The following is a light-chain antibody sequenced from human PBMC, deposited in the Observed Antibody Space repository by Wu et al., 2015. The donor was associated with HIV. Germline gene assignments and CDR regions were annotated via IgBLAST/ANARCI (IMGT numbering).Light chain of an antibody. V-gene: IGKV1-13*02. Sequence: IQLTQSPSFLSTSVGDSVAITCRASQGISSALAWYQQKPGKAPKLLIYDASSLESGVPSRFSGSGSGTDFTLTISSLQPEDFATYYCQQFNSYSYTFGQGTKLEIK. CDR1: QGISSA. CDR3: QQFNSYSYT. CDR2: DAS. J-gene: IGKJ2*01.